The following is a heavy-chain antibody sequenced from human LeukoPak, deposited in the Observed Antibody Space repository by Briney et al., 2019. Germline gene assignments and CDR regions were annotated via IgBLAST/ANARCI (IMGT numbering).Heavy chain of an antibody. CDR2: MNPNSGNT. J-gene: IGHJ5*02. CDR1: GYTFTSYD. CDR3: ARGVGYYDFWSGKYGWFDP. V-gene: IGHV1-8*01. Sequence: ASVKVSCKASGYTFTSYDINWVRQATGQGLEWMGWMNPNSGNTGYAQKFQGRVTMTRNTSISTAYMELSSLRSEDTAVYYCARGVGYYDFWSGKYGWFDPWGQGTLVTVSS. D-gene: IGHD3-3*01.